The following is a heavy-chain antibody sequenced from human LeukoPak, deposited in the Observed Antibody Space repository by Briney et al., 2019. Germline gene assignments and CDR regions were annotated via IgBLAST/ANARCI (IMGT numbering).Heavy chain of an antibody. Sequence: GESLQISCKGSGYSFTSYWIGWVRQMAGKGLESMGIIYPSDSDTRYSPSFQGQVTISADKSISTAYLQWSSLKASDTAMYYCARPVPQGGGAFDIWGQGTMVTVSS. D-gene: IGHD3-16*01. CDR2: IYPSDSDT. V-gene: IGHV5-51*01. CDR3: ARPVPQGGGAFDI. J-gene: IGHJ3*02. CDR1: GYSFTSYW.